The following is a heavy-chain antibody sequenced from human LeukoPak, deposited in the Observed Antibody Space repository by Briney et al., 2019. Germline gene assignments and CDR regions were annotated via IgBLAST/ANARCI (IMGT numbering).Heavy chain of an antibody. CDR1: GFTFSTYW. V-gene: IGHV3-74*03. D-gene: IGHD6-13*01. CDR2: INDDGSST. CDR3: ARSRSYSSSRGAFDI. J-gene: IGHJ3*02. Sequence: GGSLRLSCAASGFTFSTYWMHWVRQAPGKGLVWVSRINDDGSSTTYADSVKGRFTSSRDNAKKTLYLQMNSLRAEDTALYYCARSRSYSSSRGAFDIWGQGTMVTVSS.